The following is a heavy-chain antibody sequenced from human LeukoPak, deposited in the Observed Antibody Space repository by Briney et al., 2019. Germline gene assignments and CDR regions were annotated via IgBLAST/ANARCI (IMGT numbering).Heavy chain of an antibody. Sequence: PGGSLRLSCAASGFTFSSYSMNWVRQAPGKGLEWVSYISSSSSYIYYADSVKGRFTISRDNAKNSLYLQMNSLRAEDTAVYYCARDSIQQQLVLEDRGYPYYFEHWGQGTLVTVSS. CDR2: ISSSSSYI. J-gene: IGHJ4*02. CDR1: GFTFSSYS. V-gene: IGHV3-21*01. CDR3: ARDSIQQQLVLEDRGYPYYFEH. D-gene: IGHD6-13*01.